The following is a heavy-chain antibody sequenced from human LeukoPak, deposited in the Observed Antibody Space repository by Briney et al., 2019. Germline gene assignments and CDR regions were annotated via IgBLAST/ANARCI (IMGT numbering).Heavy chain of an antibody. Sequence: ASVKASCKASGYKFTHDYMHWVRQAPGQGLEFMGWINPDSGFTTYAQKFKGRVTMTRDTSISTAYLEVRSLTSDDTAVYYCAPTAEAYTSWWKVWGQGTLVTVSS. D-gene: IGHD3-16*01. J-gene: IGHJ4*02. CDR1: GYKFTHDY. CDR2: INPDSGFT. V-gene: IGHV1-2*02. CDR3: APTAEAYTSWWKV.